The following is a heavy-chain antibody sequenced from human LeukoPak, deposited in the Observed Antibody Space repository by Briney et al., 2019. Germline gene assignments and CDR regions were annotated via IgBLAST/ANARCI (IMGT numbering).Heavy chain of an antibody. Sequence: PSETLSLTCTVSGGSISSYYWSWIRQPPGKGLEWIGYIYYSGSTNYNPSHKSRVTISVDTSKNQFSLKLSSVTAADTAVYYCARTDDYGDLHDAFDIWGQGTMVTVSS. V-gene: IGHV4-59*01. CDR1: GGSISSYY. CDR2: IYYSGST. J-gene: IGHJ3*02. D-gene: IGHD4-17*01. CDR3: ARTDDYGDLHDAFDI.